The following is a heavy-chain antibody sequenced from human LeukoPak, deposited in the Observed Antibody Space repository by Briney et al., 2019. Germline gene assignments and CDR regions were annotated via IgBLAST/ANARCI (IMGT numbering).Heavy chain of an antibody. Sequence: GGSLRLSCAASGFTFSSYGMHWVRQAPGKGLEWVAVIWYVGSNKYYADSVKGRFTISRDNSKNTLYLQMNSLRAEDTAVYYCARDEPYYYDSSGYNGMDVWGQGTTVTVSS. CDR3: ARDEPYYYDSSGYNGMDV. V-gene: IGHV3-33*01. D-gene: IGHD3-22*01. CDR2: IWYVGSNK. J-gene: IGHJ6*02. CDR1: GFTFSSYG.